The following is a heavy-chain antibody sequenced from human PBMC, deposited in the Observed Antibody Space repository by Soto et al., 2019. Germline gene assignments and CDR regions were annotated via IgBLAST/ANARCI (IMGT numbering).Heavy chain of an antibody. CDR2: TYYNGDT. CDR3: ARGPAYIDGWRTFDL. J-gene: IGHJ4*02. V-gene: IGHV4-61*08. CDR1: DDSFRGAEYY. D-gene: IGHD6-19*01. Sequence: SETLSLTCTVSDDSFRGAEYYWSWIRQPLGKGPEWIGYTYYNGDTKYNPALRSRVTMSEDTSKNQFSLRLSSVTAADTAVYFCARGPAYIDGWRTFDLWGRGILVTVS.